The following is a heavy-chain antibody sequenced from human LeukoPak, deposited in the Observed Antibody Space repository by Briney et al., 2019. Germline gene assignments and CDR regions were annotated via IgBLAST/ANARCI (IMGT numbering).Heavy chain of an antibody. CDR2: ISDSGRVT. V-gene: IGHV3-48*01. CDR1: GFSFTIYS. Sequence: GGSLRLSCAAPGFSFTIYSMNWVRQAPGKGLEWVSFISDSGRVTYYADSVKGRFTISRDTATNSLYLQMNSLIAEDTAVYYCGRDRRQIYYGVDVWGQGTTVTVSS. CDR3: GRDRRQIYYGVDV. J-gene: IGHJ6*02.